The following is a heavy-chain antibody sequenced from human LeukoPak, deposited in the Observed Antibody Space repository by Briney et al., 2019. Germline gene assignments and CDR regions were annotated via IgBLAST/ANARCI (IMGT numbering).Heavy chain of an antibody. CDR1: GFTFSSYS. J-gene: IGHJ4*02. D-gene: IGHD3-22*01. CDR2: ISSSRSYI. V-gene: IGHV3-21*01. Sequence: PGGSLRLSCAPSGFTFSSYSMNWVRQAPGKGLEWVSYISSSRSYIYYADSVKGRFTISRDNAKNSLYLQMSSLRVEDTAVYYCAREHSGGGNYYDSSGYYRSFDYWGQGTPVTVCS. CDR3: AREHSGGGNYYDSSGYYRSFDY.